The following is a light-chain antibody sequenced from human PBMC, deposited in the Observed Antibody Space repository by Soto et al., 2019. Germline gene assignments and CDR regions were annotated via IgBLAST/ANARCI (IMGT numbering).Light chain of an antibody. CDR1: QYIKKW. Sequence: DSQMTKSPSSVSTSLEDRVTITCQAIQYIKKWLAWYHQKPGLAHNLVIYTASRLHGGVPSRFSGSGSGTDFSFTISSLQPEDIATYYCQQSNDLVSFGQGTRLEIK. CDR3: QQSNDLVS. J-gene: IGKJ5*01. V-gene: IGKV1-12*01. CDR2: TAS.